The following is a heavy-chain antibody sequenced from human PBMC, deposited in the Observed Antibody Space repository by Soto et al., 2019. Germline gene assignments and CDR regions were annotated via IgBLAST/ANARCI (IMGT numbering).Heavy chain of an antibody. CDR3: ARALYSSSSLYYYGMDV. CDR2: IIPIFGTA. D-gene: IGHD6-6*01. Sequence: QVQLVQSGAEVKKPGSSVKVSCKASGGTFSSYAISWGRQAPGQGLEWMGGIIPIFGTANYAQKFQGRVTITADKSTSTAYMELSSLRSEDTAVYYCARALYSSSSLYYYGMDVWGQGTTVTVSS. J-gene: IGHJ6*02. CDR1: GGTFSSYA. V-gene: IGHV1-69*06.